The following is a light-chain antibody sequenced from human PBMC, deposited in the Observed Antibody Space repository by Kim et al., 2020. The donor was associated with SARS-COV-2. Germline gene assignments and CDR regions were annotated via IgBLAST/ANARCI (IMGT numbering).Light chain of an antibody. J-gene: IGKJ1*01. CDR2: QAS. CDR3: KQYEIYWR. CDR1: QSVDSW. Sequence: DIQMTQSPSTLSAFVGNRVTITCRASQSVDSWLAWYQQKPGKAPKLLIYQASKLASGVPSRFSGSGSGTDFTLTISNLQPDDSAIYYCKQYEIYWRFGPGTKVDIK. V-gene: IGKV1-5*03.